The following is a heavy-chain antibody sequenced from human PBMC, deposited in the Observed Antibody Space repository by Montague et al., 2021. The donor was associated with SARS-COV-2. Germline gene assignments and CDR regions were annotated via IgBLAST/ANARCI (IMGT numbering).Heavy chain of an antibody. Sequence: SEILSLTCTVSGGSISSSSYYWGWIRQPPGKGLEWIGSIYYSGSTYYNPSLKSRVTISVDTSKNQFSLKLSSVTAADTAVYYCARHTYYYGSGSCWFDPWGQGTLVTVSS. D-gene: IGHD3-10*01. J-gene: IGHJ5*02. CDR3: ARHTYYYGSGSCWFDP. V-gene: IGHV4-39*01. CDR2: IYYSGST. CDR1: GGSISSSSYY.